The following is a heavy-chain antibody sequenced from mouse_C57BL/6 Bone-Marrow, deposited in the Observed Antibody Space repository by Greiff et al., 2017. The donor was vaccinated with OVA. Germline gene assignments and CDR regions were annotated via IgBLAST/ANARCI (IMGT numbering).Heavy chain of an antibody. CDR3: ARGIPFDQ. Sequence: QVQLKQSGAELVKPGASVKISCKASGYAFSGYWMNWVRQRPGKGLEWIGQFYPGDGDTNYIGNFKDKATLTADKSSSTVYMQLSSLTSEDSAVYFCARGIPFDQWGQGTSLTVSS. CDR1: GYAFSGYW. V-gene: IGHV1-80*01. CDR2: FYPGDGDT. J-gene: IGHJ2*02.